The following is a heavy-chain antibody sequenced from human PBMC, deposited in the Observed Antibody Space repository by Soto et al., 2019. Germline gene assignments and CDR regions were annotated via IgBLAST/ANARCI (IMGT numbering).Heavy chain of an antibody. V-gene: IGHV4-31*03. CDR1: GGSISSGGYY. Sequence: QVQLQESGPGLVKPSQTLSLTCTVSGGSISSGGYYWSWIRQHPGKGLEWIGYIYYSGSTYYNPSLKSRVTVSVDTSKNQFSLKLSSVTAADTAVYYCAREDIVARGVDYWGQGTLVTVSS. J-gene: IGHJ4*02. CDR2: IYYSGST. CDR3: AREDIVARGVDY. D-gene: IGHD5-12*01.